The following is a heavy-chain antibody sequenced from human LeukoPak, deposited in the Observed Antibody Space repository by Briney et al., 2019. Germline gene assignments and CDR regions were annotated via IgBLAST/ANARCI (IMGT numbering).Heavy chain of an antibody. CDR2: IIPIFGTA. Sequence: GASVKVSCKASGGTFSSYAISWVRQAPGQGLEWMGGIIPIFGTANYAQKFQGRVTITADESTSTAYMELSSLRSEDTAVYYCARDGEGGYLFDPGGQGTLVTVSS. V-gene: IGHV1-69*13. D-gene: IGHD2-21*01. CDR3: ARDGEGGYLFDP. CDR1: GGTFSSYA. J-gene: IGHJ5*02.